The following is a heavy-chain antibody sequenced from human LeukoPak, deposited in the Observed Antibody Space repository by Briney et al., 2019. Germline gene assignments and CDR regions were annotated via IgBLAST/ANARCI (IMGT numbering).Heavy chain of an antibody. CDR3: ARARSSWFFDY. D-gene: IGHD6-13*01. J-gene: IGHJ4*02. CDR1: GGSISSSSYY. CDR2: IYYSGST. V-gene: IGHV4-39*07. Sequence: SETLSLTCTVSGGSISSSSYYWGWIRQPPGKGLEWIGSIYYSGSTYYNPSLKSRVTISVDTSKNQFSLKLSSMTAADTAVYFCARARSSWFFDYWGQGTLVTVSS.